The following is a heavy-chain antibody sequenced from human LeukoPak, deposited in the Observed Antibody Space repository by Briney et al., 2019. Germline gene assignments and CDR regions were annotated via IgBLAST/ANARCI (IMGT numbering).Heavy chain of an antibody. V-gene: IGHV3-30*02. Sequence: GGPLRLSCAASGFTFSSYGMHWVRQAPGKGLEWVAFIRYDGSNKYYADSVKGRFTISRDNSKNTLYLQMNSLRAEDTAVYYCAKAWYSSGWYGYWGQGTLVTVSS. CDR1: GFTFSSYG. J-gene: IGHJ4*02. D-gene: IGHD6-19*01. CDR2: IRYDGSNK. CDR3: AKAWYSSGWYGY.